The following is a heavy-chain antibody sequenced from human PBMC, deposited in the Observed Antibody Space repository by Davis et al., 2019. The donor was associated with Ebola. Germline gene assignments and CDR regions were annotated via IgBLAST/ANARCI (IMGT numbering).Heavy chain of an antibody. Sequence: PGGSLRLSCAASGFTFSSYAMHWVRQAPGKGLEWVAVISYDGSNKYYADSVKGRFTISRDNSKNTLYLQMNSLRAEDTAVYYRARDTGYGSGSYYIRGAYYYYGMDVWGQGTTVTVSS. D-gene: IGHD3-10*01. CDR1: GFTFSSYA. CDR2: ISYDGSNK. CDR3: ARDTGYGSGSYYIRGAYYYYGMDV. J-gene: IGHJ6*02. V-gene: IGHV3-30-3*01.